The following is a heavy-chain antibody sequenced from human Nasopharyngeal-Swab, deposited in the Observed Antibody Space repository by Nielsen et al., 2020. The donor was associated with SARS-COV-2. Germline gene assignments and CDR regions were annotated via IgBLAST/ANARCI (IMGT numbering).Heavy chain of an antibody. Sequence: SLKISCAASGFTFDDYAMHWVRQAPGKGLEWVSGISWNSGSIGYADSVKGRFTISRDNAKNSLYLQMNSLRAEDTALYYCAKDIRWFGELEGYYFDYWGQGTLVTVSS. CDR3: AKDIRWFGELEGYYFDY. J-gene: IGHJ4*02. V-gene: IGHV3-9*01. D-gene: IGHD3-10*01. CDR1: GFTFDDYA. CDR2: ISWNSGSI.